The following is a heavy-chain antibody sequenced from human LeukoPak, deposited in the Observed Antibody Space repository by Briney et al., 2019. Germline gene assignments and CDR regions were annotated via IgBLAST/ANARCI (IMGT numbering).Heavy chain of an antibody. CDR1: GGTFSSYA. V-gene: IGHV1-69*01. D-gene: IGHD2-21*01. Sequence: SVKVSCKASGGTFSSYAISLVRQAPGQGLEWMGGIIPIFGTANYAQKFQGRVTITADESTSTAYMELSSLRSEDTAVYYCARVSAYCGGDCYNYWGQGTLVTVSS. CDR3: ARVSAYCGGDCYNY. CDR2: IIPIFGTA. J-gene: IGHJ4*02.